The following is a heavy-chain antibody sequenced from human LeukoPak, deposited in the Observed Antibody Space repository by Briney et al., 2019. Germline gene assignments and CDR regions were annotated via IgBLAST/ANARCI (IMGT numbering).Heavy chain of an antibody. D-gene: IGHD6-13*01. CDR1: GGSISSSNW. CDR3: ARGGGDSSSSQDFDY. J-gene: IGHJ4*02. CDR2: IYHSGST. Sequence: PSETLSLTCAVSGGSISSSNWWSWVRQPPGKGLEWIGEIYHSGSTNYNPSLKSRVTISVDKSKNQFSLKLSSVTAADTAVYYCARGGGDSSSSQDFDYWGQGALVTVSS. V-gene: IGHV4-4*02.